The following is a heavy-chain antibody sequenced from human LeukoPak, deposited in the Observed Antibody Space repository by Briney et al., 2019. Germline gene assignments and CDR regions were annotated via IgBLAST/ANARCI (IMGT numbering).Heavy chain of an antibody. CDR2: IYSGGST. V-gene: IGHV3-66*01. D-gene: IGHD6-13*01. Sequence: GGSLRLSCSASGFTFNSYPVHWVRQAPGKGLEWVSVIYSGGSTYYADSVKGRFTISRDDSKNTLYLQLNSLRAEDTAVYYCAIATAGTNYYFDYWGQGTLVTVSS. CDR3: AIATAGTNYYFDY. J-gene: IGHJ4*02. CDR1: GFTFNSYP.